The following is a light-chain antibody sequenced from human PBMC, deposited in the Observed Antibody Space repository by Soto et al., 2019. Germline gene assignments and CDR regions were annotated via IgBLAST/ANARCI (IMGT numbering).Light chain of an antibody. CDR3: QQYEDTPPLT. CDR2: AAS. V-gene: IGKV1-33*01. CDR1: QDISNY. Sequence: DIQMTQSPSSLSASVGDRVTITCQASQDISNYLNWYQQKPGKAPKLLIYAASTLETGVPSRFSGSGSGTDFTFTISSLQPDDFATYYCQQYEDTPPLTFGPGNKVDL. J-gene: IGKJ3*01.